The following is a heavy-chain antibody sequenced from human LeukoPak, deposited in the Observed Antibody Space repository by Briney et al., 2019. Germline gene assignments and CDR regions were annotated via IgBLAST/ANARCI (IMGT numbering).Heavy chain of an antibody. CDR3: AKDLSYYGFAW. CDR2: INNSGGWT. CDR1: GFTFSSYA. V-gene: IGHV3-23*01. Sequence: PGGSLRLSCAASGFTFSSYAMSWVRQAPGKGLEWVSAINNSGGWTFYADSVKGRFTISRDNSKNTLYLQMNSLRAEDTAVYYCAKDLSYYGFAWGGPGTLVTVSS. D-gene: IGHD3-3*01. J-gene: IGHJ4*02.